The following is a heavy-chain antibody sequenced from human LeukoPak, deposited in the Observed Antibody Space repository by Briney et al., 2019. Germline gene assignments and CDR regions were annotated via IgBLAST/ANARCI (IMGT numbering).Heavy chain of an antibody. Sequence: GGSLRLSCAASGFTFSGYALSWVRQAPGKGQEWVSAISGSGGSTYYADSVKGRFTISRDNSKNTLYLQMNSVRAEDTAVYYCARDHSMGATTHGETPLLDYWGQGTLVTVSS. CDR3: ARDHSMGATTHGETPLLDY. D-gene: IGHD1-26*01. V-gene: IGHV3-23*01. CDR2: ISGSGGST. J-gene: IGHJ4*02. CDR1: GFTFSGYA.